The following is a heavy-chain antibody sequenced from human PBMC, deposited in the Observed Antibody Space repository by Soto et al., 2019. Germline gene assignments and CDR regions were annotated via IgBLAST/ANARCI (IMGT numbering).Heavy chain of an antibody. Sequence: PGRSLRHSCAVSECAFSGYSMHCVRKDPGKGLEWVSSISSTGTFIYYGDSVKGRFTVSRDNAQSSLYLQMSSLRAEDSAMYYCARWYTGIIDSERAGIDYWGQGTLVTVSS. CDR3: ARWYTGIIDSERAGIDY. J-gene: IGHJ4*02. V-gene: IGHV3-21*04. CDR2: ISSTGTFI. D-gene: IGHD1-20*01. CDR1: ECAFSGYS.